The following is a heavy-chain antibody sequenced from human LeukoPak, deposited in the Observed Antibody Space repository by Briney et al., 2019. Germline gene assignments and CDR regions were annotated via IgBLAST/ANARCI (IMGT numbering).Heavy chain of an antibody. CDR3: ARVGRGYSLLIDY. Sequence: SATLSLTCTVSGGSISSYYWSWIRQPPGKGLEWIGYIYYSGSTNYNPSLKSRVTISVDTSKNQFSLKLSSVTAADTAVYYCARVGRGYSLLIDYWGQGTLVTVSS. V-gene: IGHV4-59*08. CDR1: GGSISSYY. CDR2: IYYSGST. J-gene: IGHJ4*02. D-gene: IGHD5-18*01.